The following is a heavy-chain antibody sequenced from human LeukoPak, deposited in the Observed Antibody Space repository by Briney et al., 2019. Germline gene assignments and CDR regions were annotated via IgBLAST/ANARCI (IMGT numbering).Heavy chain of an antibody. CDR3: ARLGFCRGDNCLDDY. V-gene: IGHV4-59*08. J-gene: IGHJ4*02. D-gene: IGHD2-15*01. CDR2: IFYTGGT. Sequence: SETLSLTCTVSGGSMSPYYWSWMRQPPGKGPEYVGYIFYTGGTNYNPSLKRRVTVSLDTSKNQFSPKLSSVTATDTAVYYCARLGFCRGDNCLDDYWGQGTLVTVSS. CDR1: GGSMSPYY.